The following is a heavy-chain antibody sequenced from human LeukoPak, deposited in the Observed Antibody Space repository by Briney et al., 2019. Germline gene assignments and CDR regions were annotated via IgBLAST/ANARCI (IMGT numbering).Heavy chain of an antibody. J-gene: IGHJ4*02. D-gene: IGHD1-26*01. CDR2: IYYSGST. Sequence: SETLSLTCTVSGGSISSYYWSWIRQPPGKGLEWIGYIYYSGSTNYNPSLKSRVTMSVDTSKNQFSLKLGSVTAADTAVYYCAGVGPTILWGQGTLVTVSS. CDR1: GGSISSYY. V-gene: IGHV4-59*01. CDR3: AGVGPTIL.